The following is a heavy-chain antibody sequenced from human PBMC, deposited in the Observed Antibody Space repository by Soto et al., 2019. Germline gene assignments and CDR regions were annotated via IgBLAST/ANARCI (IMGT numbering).Heavy chain of an antibody. D-gene: IGHD3-10*01. V-gene: IGHV4-30-4*01. J-gene: IGHJ6*02. CDR3: AGTITLVRGGHAHYYGSGMDV. Sequence: QVQLQESGPGLVKPSQTLSLTCTVSGGSISSGDYYWSWIRQPPGKVLEWIGYIYYSGSTYYNPSLKSRVTLSVDTSKNQFSLKLSSVTAADTGVYYCAGTITLVRGGHAHYYGSGMDVWGQGTTVTVSS. CDR1: GGSISSGDYY. CDR2: IYYSGST.